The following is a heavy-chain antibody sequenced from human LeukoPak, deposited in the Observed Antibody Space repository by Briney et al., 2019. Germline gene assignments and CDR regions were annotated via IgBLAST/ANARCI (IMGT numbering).Heavy chain of an antibody. CDR3: ARKDFSSGSFSY. V-gene: IGHV3-11*04. Sequence: GGSLRLSCAVSGFPFSRFYMSWIRQAPGKGLEWISYIGLSGSPLDYADSVKGRLTISRDNAKNSLYLDMNSLRAEDTAVYYCARKDFSSGSFSYLGQGTLVTVSS. J-gene: IGHJ4*02. CDR2: IGLSGSPL. CDR1: GFPFSRFY. D-gene: IGHD3-22*01.